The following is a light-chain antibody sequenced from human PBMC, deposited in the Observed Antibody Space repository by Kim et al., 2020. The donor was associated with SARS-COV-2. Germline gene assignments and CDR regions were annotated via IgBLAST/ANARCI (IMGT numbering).Light chain of an antibody. CDR2: GKN. CDR1: LPRGFQ. J-gene: IGLJ3*02. CDR3: NARDSSHRGV. V-gene: IGLV3-19*01. Sequence: AMRRTCGLTCLGDLPRGFQGRWAQKRPGQAPILVNYGKNNRPARVRDRISGSTSRDTASLTITGAQAEDEADYDCNARDSSHRGVFGGGTQLTVL.